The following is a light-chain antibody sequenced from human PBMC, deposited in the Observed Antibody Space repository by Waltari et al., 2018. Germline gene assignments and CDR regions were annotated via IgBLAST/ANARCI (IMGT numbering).Light chain of an antibody. Sequence: DIQVTQSPSTLSASVGDSVTFTCRTSQNVGDWMAWYQHKAGEAPRLLIYKAATLDSGVPPRFSGRGYGTEFTLTIINLQPDDFASYYCQQYNSYTLWTFGQGTKVEVK. CDR3: QQYNSYTLWT. V-gene: IGKV1-5*03. J-gene: IGKJ1*01. CDR1: QNVGDW. CDR2: KAA.